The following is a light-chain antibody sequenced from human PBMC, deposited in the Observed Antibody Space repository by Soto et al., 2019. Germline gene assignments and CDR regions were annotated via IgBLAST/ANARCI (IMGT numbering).Light chain of an antibody. CDR2: DVT. CDR3: CSYAGSYNYV. Sequence: QSALTQPRSVSGSPGQSVTISCTGTSSDVGGYNYVSWYQHHPGKAPKLMIYDVTKRPSGVRDRFSASKSGNTASLTISGLQAEDEADYYCCSYAGSYNYVFGNGTKVTV. CDR1: SSDVGGYNY. J-gene: IGLJ1*01. V-gene: IGLV2-11*01.